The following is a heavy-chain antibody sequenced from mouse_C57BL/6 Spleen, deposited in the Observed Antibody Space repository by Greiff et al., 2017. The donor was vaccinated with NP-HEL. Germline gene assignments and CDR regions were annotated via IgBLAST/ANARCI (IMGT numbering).Heavy chain of an antibody. CDR2: IYPRDGST. J-gene: IGHJ1*03. CDR3: AREVYYYGSSYGYFDV. CDR1: GYTFTSYD. Sequence: VKLMESGPELVKPGASVKLSCKASGYTFTSYDINWVKQRPGQGLEWIGWIYPRDGSTKYNEKFKGKATLTVDTSSSTAYMELHSLTSEDSAVYCCAREVYYYGSSYGYFDVWGTGTTVTVSS. V-gene: IGHV1-85*01. D-gene: IGHD1-1*01.